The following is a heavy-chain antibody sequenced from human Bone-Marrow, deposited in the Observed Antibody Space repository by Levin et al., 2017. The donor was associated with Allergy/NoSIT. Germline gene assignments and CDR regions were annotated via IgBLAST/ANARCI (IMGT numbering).Heavy chain of an antibody. CDR1: GYPFTHYF. D-gene: IGHD3-16*02. J-gene: IGHJ4*02. Sequence: GESLKISCKPSGYPFTHYFVAWVRQAPGQGPEWMGWINPDTGDTNYAQKFQDRVTMTRDTSISTAFMELRGLRSDDTGVYYCVRSRSFYFDNWGQGTLITVSS. V-gene: IGHV1-2*02. CDR2: INPDTGDT. CDR3: VRSRSFYFDN.